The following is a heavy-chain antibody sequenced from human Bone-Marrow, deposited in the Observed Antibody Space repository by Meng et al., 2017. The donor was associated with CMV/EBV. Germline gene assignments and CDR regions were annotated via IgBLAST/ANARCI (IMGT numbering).Heavy chain of an antibody. V-gene: IGHV3-74*01. CDR2: INDDGSKT. Sequence: ETLSLTCAVSGFTFSKYWMHWVRQAPGKGLVWVARINDDGSKTAYADSVKGRLTISRDNGKNTLSLQMDSLRAEDTAVYYCVRDAYDFWSTTHGMDVWGQGTSVTVSS. J-gene: IGHJ6*02. CDR1: GFTFSKYW. CDR3: VRDAYDFWSTTHGMDV. D-gene: IGHD3-3*01.